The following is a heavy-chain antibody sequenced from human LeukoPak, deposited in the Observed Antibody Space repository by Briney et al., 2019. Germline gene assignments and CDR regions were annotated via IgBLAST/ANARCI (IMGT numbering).Heavy chain of an antibody. CDR3: ARSRSLTGFVRNWFDP. J-gene: IGHJ5*02. CDR1: GYTLTSYD. D-gene: IGHD3-9*01. Sequence: ASVKVSCKASGYTLTSYDINWVRQATGQGLEWMGWMNPNSGNTSYAQKFQDRVTMTRNTSISTAYMELSSLRSEDTAVYYCARSRSLTGFVRNWFDPWGQGTLVTVSS. CDR2: MNPNSGNT. V-gene: IGHV1-8*01.